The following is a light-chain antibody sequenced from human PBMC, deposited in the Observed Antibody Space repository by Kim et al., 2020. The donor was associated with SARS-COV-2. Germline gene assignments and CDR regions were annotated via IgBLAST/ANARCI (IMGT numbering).Light chain of an antibody. Sequence: QSALTQPRSVSGSPGQSVTISCTGTSSDVGGYNYVSWFQQHPGKAPKLMISDVNKRPSGVPDRFSGSKSDNTASLTISGLQTEDEADYFCCSYAGSFTVVFGGGTQLTVL. CDR2: DVN. CDR1: SSDVGGYNY. CDR3: CSYAGSFTVV. V-gene: IGLV2-11*01. J-gene: IGLJ2*01.